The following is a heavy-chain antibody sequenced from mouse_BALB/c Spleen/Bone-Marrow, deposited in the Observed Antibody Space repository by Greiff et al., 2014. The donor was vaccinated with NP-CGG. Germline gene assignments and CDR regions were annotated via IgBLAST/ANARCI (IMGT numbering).Heavy chain of an antibody. V-gene: IGHV3-2*02. D-gene: IGHD2-10*02. CDR2: ISYSGST. J-gene: IGHJ4*01. CDR1: GYSITSDYA. Sequence: EVQLQQSGPGLVKPSQSLSLTCTVTGYSITSDYAWNWIRQFPGNKLEWMGYISYSGSTSYNPSLKSRISITRDTSKNQFFLQLDSVTTEDTATYYCASQYVYYYAMDYWGQGTSVTVSS. CDR3: ASQYVYYYAMDY.